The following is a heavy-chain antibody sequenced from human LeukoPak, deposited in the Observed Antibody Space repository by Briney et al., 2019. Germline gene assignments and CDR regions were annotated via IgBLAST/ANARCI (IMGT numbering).Heavy chain of an antibody. V-gene: IGHV3-23*01. J-gene: IGHJ4*02. CDR3: ANVGGYSYGYIDY. CDR2: ISGSGGST. CDR1: GFTFSSYA. D-gene: IGHD5-18*01. Sequence: GGSLRLSCAASGFTFSSYAMSWVRQAPGKGLEWVSAISGSGGSTYYADSVKGRFTISRDNSKNTLYLQMNSLRAEDTAVYYCANVGGYSYGYIDYWGQGTLVTVSS.